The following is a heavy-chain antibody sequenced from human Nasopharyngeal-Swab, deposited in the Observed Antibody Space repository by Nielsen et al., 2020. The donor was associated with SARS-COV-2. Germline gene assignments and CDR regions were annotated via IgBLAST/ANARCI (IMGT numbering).Heavy chain of an antibody. CDR1: GYTFTSYD. Sequence: ASVKVSCKASGYTFTSYDINWVRQATGQGLEGMGWMNPNSGNTGYSQKFQGRVTMTRNTSISTAYMELSSLRSEDTAVYYCARERDSSSWYEYDYWGQGTLVTVSS. CDR2: MNPNSGNT. J-gene: IGHJ4*02. D-gene: IGHD6-13*01. V-gene: IGHV1-8*01. CDR3: ARERDSSSWYEYDY.